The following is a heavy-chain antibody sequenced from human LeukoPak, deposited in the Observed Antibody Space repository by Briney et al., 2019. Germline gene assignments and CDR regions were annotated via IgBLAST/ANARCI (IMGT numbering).Heavy chain of an antibody. CDR3: ARAGDRRYYYDSSGYST. J-gene: IGHJ5*02. D-gene: IGHD3-22*01. CDR1: GGTFSSYA. V-gene: IGHV1-69*13. Sequence: SVKVSCKASGGTFSSYAISWVRLAPGQGLEWMGGIIPIFGTANYAQKFQGRVTITADESTSTAYMELSSLRSEDTAVYYCARAGDRRYYYDSSGYSTWGQGTLVTVSS. CDR2: IIPIFGTA.